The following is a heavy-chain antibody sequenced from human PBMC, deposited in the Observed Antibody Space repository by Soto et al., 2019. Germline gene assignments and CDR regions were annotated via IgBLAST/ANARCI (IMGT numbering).Heavy chain of an antibody. CDR2: INAGNGNT. Sequence: ASVKVSCKASGYTFSSYAMHWVRQAPGQRLEWMGWINAGNGNTKYSQKFQGRVTITRDTSASTAYMELSSLRSEDTAVYYCARAPSWYNFDYWGQGTLVTVSS. V-gene: IGHV1-3*01. CDR1: GYTFSSYA. D-gene: IGHD6-13*01. CDR3: ARAPSWYNFDY. J-gene: IGHJ4*02.